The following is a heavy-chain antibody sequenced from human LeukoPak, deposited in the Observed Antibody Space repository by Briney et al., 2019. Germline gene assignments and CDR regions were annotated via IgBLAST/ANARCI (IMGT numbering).Heavy chain of an antibody. D-gene: IGHD6-19*01. CDR3: ARDRYSSGCNYFDY. CDR1: GFTFSIYA. Sequence: GGSLRLSCAASGFTFSIYAMHWVRQAPGKGLEYVSAISSNGGSTYYANSVKGRFTISRDNSKNTLYLQMGSLRAEDMAVYYCARDRYSSGCNYFDYWGQGTLVTVSS. J-gene: IGHJ4*02. CDR2: ISSNGGST. V-gene: IGHV3-64*01.